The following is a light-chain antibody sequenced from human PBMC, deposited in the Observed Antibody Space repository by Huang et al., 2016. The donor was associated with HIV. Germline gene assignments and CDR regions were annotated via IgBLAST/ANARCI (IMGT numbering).Light chain of an antibody. V-gene: IGKV1-9*01. CDR2: SAS. Sequence: IQLTQSPSSLSGSVGDRVTITCRASQDITNYLAWYQQKPGKAPNLLLSSASTLHNGVPSRFSGSGSGTDFTLILSNLQPEDSATYYCQQLYGYPLTFGQGTRLEI. CDR3: QQLYGYPLT. CDR1: QDITNY. J-gene: IGKJ5*01.